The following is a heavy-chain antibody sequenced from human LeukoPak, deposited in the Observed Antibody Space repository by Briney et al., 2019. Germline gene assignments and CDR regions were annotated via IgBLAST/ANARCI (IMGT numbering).Heavy chain of an antibody. CDR3: ATGSIVVVPAATQALNWFDP. CDR1: GFTFSSYS. V-gene: IGHV3-21*01. J-gene: IGHJ5*02. D-gene: IGHD2-2*01. Sequence: NPGGSLRLSCAASGFTFSSYSMNWVRQAPGKGLEWVSSISSSSSYIYYADSVKGRFTISRDNAKNSLYLQMNSLRAEDTAVYYCATGSIVVVPAATQALNWFDPWGQGTLVTVSS. CDR2: ISSSSSYI.